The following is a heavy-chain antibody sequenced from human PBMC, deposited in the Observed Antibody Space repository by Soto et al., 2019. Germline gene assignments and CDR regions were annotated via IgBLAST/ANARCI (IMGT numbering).Heavy chain of an antibody. CDR2: IIPIFGTA. CDR1: GGTFSSYA. Sequence: QVQLVQSGAEVKKPGSSVKVSCKASGGTFSSYAISWVRQAPGQGLEWMGGIIPIFGTANYAQKFQGRVTIAADESTSTAYLELSSLRSEDTAVYYCARGTTVETPYYSYCMDVWGQGTTVTVSS. V-gene: IGHV1-69*12. J-gene: IGHJ6*02. D-gene: IGHD4-4*01. CDR3: ARGTTVETPYYSYCMDV.